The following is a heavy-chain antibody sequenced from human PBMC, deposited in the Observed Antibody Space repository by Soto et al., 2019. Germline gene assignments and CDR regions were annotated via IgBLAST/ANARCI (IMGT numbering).Heavy chain of an antibody. V-gene: IGHV3-30*18. J-gene: IGHJ6*02. CDR1: EFTFSSYA. Sequence: QVQLVESGGGVVQPGESLRLSCAASEFTFSSYAMHWFRQAPGKGLEWVAVVSKDGSNKYYADSVKGRFTISRDNSKNALNLKTNRLGAEDTAVYYCAKDQSTNSRSYHALDVWGQGTTVTVSS. CDR2: VSKDGSNK. CDR3: AKDQSTNSRSYHALDV. D-gene: IGHD1-26*01.